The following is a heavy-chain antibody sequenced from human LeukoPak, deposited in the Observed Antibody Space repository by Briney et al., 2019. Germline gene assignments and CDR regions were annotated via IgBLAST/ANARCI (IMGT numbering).Heavy chain of an antibody. Sequence: GASVKVSCKASGGTFSSYAISWVRQAPGQGLEWIGRIIPILGIANYAQKFQGRVTITADKSTSTAYMELSSLRSEDTAVYYCARPNTVTTYYYGMDVWGQGTTVTVSS. V-gene: IGHV1-69*04. J-gene: IGHJ6*02. CDR2: IIPILGIA. CDR1: GGTFSSYA. D-gene: IGHD4-17*01. CDR3: ARPNTVTTYYYGMDV.